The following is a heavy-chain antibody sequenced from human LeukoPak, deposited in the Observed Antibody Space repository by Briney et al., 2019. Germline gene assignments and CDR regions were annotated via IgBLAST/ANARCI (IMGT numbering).Heavy chain of an antibody. CDR3: ARSLTAAAGDY. D-gene: IGHD6-25*01. CDR1: GYRFTSYW. J-gene: IGHJ4*02. V-gene: IGHV5-51*01. Sequence: GESLKISCKGSGYRFTSYWVGWVRQIPGKGLEWMAIIYPADSDIRYSPSFQGQVTISADKSISTAYLQWSSLKASDTAMYYCARSLTAAAGDYWGQGTLVTVSS. CDR2: IYPADSDI.